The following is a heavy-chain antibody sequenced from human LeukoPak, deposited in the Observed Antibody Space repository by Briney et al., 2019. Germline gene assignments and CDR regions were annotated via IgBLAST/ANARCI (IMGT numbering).Heavy chain of an antibody. Sequence: SETLSLTCTVSGGSINSGEYYWSWIRQPPGKGLEWIGYIYYGENTNYNPSLKSRVTMSVDTSMNQFSLKLSSVTAADTAVYYCARVGGSNYYYYGMDVWGQGTTVTVSS. CDR2: IYYGENT. CDR3: ARVGGSNYYYYGMDV. V-gene: IGHV4-61*08. D-gene: IGHD2-15*01. J-gene: IGHJ6*02. CDR1: GGSINSGEYY.